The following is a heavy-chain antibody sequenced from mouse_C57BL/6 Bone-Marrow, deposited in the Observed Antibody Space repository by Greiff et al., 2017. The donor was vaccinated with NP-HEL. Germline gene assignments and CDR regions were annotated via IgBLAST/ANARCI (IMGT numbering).Heavy chain of an antibody. J-gene: IGHJ1*03. D-gene: IGHD2-4*01. Sequence: QVQLQQPGAELVKPGASVKLSCKASGYTFTSYWMHWVKQRPGQGLEWIGMIHPNSGSTNYNEKFKSKATLTVDKSSSTAYMQLSSLTSEDSAVYYCSPDDYDVSYWYFDVWGTGTTVTVSS. CDR2: IHPNSGST. CDR3: SPDDYDVSYWYFDV. CDR1: GYTFTSYW. V-gene: IGHV1-64*01.